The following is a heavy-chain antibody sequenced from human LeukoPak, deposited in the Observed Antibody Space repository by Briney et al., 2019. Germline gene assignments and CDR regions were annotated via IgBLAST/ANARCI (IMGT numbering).Heavy chain of an antibody. CDR1: GGSISSYY. Sequence: SETLSPTCSVSGGSISSYYWSWIRQPPGKGLEWIGYISYSGSTNYNPSLKSRVTISVDTSKNQFSPKLSSVTAADTAVYYCAREFYTALRSWGQGTLVTVSS. V-gene: IGHV4-59*01. CDR3: AREFYTALRS. D-gene: IGHD2-2*02. CDR2: ISYSGST. J-gene: IGHJ5*02.